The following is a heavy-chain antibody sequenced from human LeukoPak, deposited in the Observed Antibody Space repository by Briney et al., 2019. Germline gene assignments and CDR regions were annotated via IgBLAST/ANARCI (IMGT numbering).Heavy chain of an antibody. J-gene: IGHJ4*02. D-gene: IGHD3-16*01. V-gene: IGHV3-64*01. Sequence: GGSLRLSCAASGFTFSSYAMHWVRQAPGKGMEYVSAISSNGGSTYYANSVKGRFTISRDNSKNTLYLQMGSLRAEDTAVYYCGRDYEERTTDYWGQGTLVTVSS. CDR3: GRDYEERTTDY. CDR2: ISSNGGST. CDR1: GFTFSSYA.